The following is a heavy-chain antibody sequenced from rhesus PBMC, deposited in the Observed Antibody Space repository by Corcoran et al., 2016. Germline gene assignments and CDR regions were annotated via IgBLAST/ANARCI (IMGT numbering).Heavy chain of an antibody. CDR3: AKGPTTPDGNYYGLDS. CDR2: INSGGGNT. J-gene: IGHJ6*01. Sequence: EVQLVETGGGLVQPGGSLKLSCAASGFTFSSYGMSWVRQAPGKGLEWVSAINSGGGNTYYADSVKGRFTISRDNSKNTLSLQMNSLRAEDTAVYYCAKGPTTPDGNYYGLDSWGQGVVVTVSS. V-gene: IGHV3S5*01. CDR1: GFTFSSYG. D-gene: IGHD4-35*01.